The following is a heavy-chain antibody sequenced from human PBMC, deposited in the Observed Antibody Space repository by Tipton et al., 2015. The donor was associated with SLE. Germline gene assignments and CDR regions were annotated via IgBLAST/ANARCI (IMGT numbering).Heavy chain of an antibody. D-gene: IGHD4-23*01. CDR2: IYLSVLT. J-gene: IGHJ4*02. Sequence: TLSLTCAVSGGSFRRYYCPWIPQLLGMGLVWIWFIYLSVLTSYNPSLNNRVSISVDTYKSQFSLKLTSVTAADTAIYYCASVDDSVTSHFEYWGPGTLVTVPS. CDR1: GGSFRRYY. CDR3: ASVDDSVTSHFEY. V-gene: IGHV4-34*09.